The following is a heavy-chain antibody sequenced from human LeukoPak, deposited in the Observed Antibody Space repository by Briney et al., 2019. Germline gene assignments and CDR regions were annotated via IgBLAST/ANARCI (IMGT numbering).Heavy chain of an antibody. CDR1: GFTFSSYG. CDR2: ISYDGSNK. D-gene: IGHD6-19*01. J-gene: IGHJ4*02. CDR3: AKDRVRSGWYGDFDY. V-gene: IGHV3-30*18. Sequence: GSLRLSCAASGFTFSSYGMHWVRQAPGKGLEWVAVISYDGSNKYYADSVKGRFTISRDNSKNTLYLQMNSLRAEDTAVYYCAKDRVRSGWYGDFDYWGQGPLVTVSS.